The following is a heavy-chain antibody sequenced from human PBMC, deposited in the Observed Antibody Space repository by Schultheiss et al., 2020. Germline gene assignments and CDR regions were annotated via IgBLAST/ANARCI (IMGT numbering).Heavy chain of an antibody. Sequence: SGPTLVKPTQTLTLTCTFSGFSLSTSGMCVSWVRQPPGKALEWLARIDWDEDKFYNTSLKTRLTISKDTSKNQVVLTMTNMDPVDTATYYCARTPRSLWAFDIWGQGTMVTVSS. CDR3: ARTPRSLWAFDI. J-gene: IGHJ3*02. D-gene: IGHD2-21*01. CDR2: IDWDEDK. CDR1: GFSLSTSGMC. V-gene: IGHV2-70*17.